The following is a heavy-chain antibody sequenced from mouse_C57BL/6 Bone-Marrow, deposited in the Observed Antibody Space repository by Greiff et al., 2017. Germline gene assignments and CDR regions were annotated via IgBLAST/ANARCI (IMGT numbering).Heavy chain of an antibody. J-gene: IGHJ1*03. D-gene: IGHD1-1*01. Sequence: VQLQQSGAELVRPGTSVKMSCKASGYTFTNYWIGWAKQRPGHGLEWIGDLYPGGGYTNYNEKFKGKATLTADKSSSTAYMQFSSLTSEDSAIYYCARSGYYGSSYGYFDVWGTGTTVTVSS. CDR2: LYPGGGYT. CDR3: ARSGYYGSSYGYFDV. V-gene: IGHV1-63*01. CDR1: GYTFTNYW.